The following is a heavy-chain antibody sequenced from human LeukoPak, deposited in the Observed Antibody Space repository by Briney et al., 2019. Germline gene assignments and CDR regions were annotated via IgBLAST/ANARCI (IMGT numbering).Heavy chain of an antibody. CDR2: ISHSGAGE. J-gene: IGHJ5*02. CDR1: GFSFSDYY. CDR3: VRGVETALSLDL. V-gene: IGHV3-11*01. D-gene: IGHD5-24*01. Sequence: PGGTLRLSCAASGFSFSDYYMGWIRQAPGKGLEWVSYISHSGAGEFYADPVKGRFTISRDDAQNSLYLQMDSLRAEDTAFYYCVRGVETALSLDLWGQGSLVSVSS.